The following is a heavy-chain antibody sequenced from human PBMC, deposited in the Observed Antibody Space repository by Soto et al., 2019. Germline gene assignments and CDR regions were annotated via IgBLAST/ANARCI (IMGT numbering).Heavy chain of an antibody. V-gene: IGHV4-34*01. CDR2: INHSGST. D-gene: IGHD4-17*01. CDR3: ARGLSVTPYGGYYYYYMDV. CDR1: GGSFSGYY. J-gene: IGHJ6*03. Sequence: SETLSLTCAVYGGSFSGYYWSWIRQPPGKGLEWIGEINHSGSTNYNPSLKSRVTISVDTSKNQFSLKLSSVTAADTAVYYCARGLSVTPYGGYYYYYMDVWGKGTTVTVSS.